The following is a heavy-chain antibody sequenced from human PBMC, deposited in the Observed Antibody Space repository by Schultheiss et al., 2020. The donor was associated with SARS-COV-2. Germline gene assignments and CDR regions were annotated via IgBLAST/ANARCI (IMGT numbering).Heavy chain of an antibody. V-gene: IGHV3-7*03. CDR1: GFTFNHYW. J-gene: IGHJ4*02. Sequence: GGSLRLSCAASGFTFNHYWMNFVRQAPGKGLEWVAILNQDGNVKYYVDSVEGRFTISRDSAKKSLYLQMNDLRAEDTAIYYCARGAYSSSPRWGQGTLVTVSS. CDR2: LNQDGNVK. CDR3: ARGAYSSSPR. D-gene: IGHD6-6*01.